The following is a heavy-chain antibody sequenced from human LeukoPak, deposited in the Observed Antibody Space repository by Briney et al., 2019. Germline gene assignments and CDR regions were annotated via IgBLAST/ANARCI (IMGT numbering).Heavy chain of an antibody. V-gene: IGHV4-59*08. CDR2: IYYSGST. CDR1: GGSMSSYH. D-gene: IGHD2/OR15-2a*01. Sequence: PSETLSLTCSVSGGSMSSYHWSWIRQPPGKGLEWIGYIYYSGSTIYNPSLKSRVTMSLDTSKNQFSLKLRSVTAADTAVYYCARQVTTFWFDPWGQGTLVTVSS. J-gene: IGHJ5*02. CDR3: ARQVTTFWFDP.